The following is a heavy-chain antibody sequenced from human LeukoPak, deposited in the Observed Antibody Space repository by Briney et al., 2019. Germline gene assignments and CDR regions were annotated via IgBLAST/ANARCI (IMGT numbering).Heavy chain of an antibody. CDR3: VKARMPHCGTDCLES. J-gene: IGHJ4*02. CDR2: IRGSGGGT. V-gene: IGHV3-23*01. CDR1: GFTFSNYG. Sequence: PGESLRLSYAASGFTFSNYGMSWVRQAPGKGLEWVSVIRGSGGGTYYADSVKGRFTISRDNSKNTVYLQMNSLRAEDTAVYYCVKARMPHCGTDCLESWGQGTLVTVSS. D-gene: IGHD2-21*02.